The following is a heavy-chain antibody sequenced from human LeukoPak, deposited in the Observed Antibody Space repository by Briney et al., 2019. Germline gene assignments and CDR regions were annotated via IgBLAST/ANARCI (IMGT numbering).Heavy chain of an antibody. Sequence: GGSLRLSCAASGFTFSSYAMHWVRQAPGKGLEWVAVISYDGSNKYYADSVKGRFTISRDNSKNMLYLQMNSLRAEDTAVYYCARDSRATLVITIGGMDVWGQGTTVTVSS. CDR3: ARDSRATLVITIGGMDV. D-gene: IGHD3-10*01. CDR1: GFTFSSYA. V-gene: IGHV3-30-3*01. CDR2: ISYDGSNK. J-gene: IGHJ6*02.